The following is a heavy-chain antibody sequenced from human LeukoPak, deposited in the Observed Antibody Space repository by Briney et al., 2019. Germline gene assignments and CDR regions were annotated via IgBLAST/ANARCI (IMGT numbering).Heavy chain of an antibody. V-gene: IGHV3-23*01. D-gene: IGHD4-17*01. J-gene: IGHJ2*01. CDR3: AKGSDYGVYWYFDL. Sequence: GGSLRLSRAASGFTFSSYAMSWVRQAPGKGLEWVSAISGSGGSTYYADSVKGRFTISRDNSKNTLYLQMNSLRAEDTAVYYCAKGSDYGVYWYFDLWGRGTLVTVSS. CDR2: ISGSGGST. CDR1: GFTFSSYA.